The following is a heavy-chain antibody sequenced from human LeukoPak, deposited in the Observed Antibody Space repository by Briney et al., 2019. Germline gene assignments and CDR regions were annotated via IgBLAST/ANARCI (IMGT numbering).Heavy chain of an antibody. Sequence: GGSLRLSCAASGFTFSSYGMHWVRQAPGKGLEWVAVIWYDGSNKYYADSVKGRFTISRDNSKNTLYLQMNSLRAEDTAVYYCAREAGYSSGWYYYYYGMDVWGQGTTVTVSS. CDR3: AREAGYSSGWYYYYYGMDV. CDR1: GFTFSSYG. CDR2: IWYDGSNK. J-gene: IGHJ6*02. V-gene: IGHV3-33*01. D-gene: IGHD6-19*01.